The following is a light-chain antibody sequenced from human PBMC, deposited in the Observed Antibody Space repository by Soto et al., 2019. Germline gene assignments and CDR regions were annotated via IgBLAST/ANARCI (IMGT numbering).Light chain of an antibody. J-gene: IGKJ1*01. V-gene: IGKV3-15*01. CDR3: QEYNNSPGT. CDR2: GAS. CDR1: QSVSSN. Sequence: EIVMTQSPATLSVSPGERATLSCRASQSVSSNLAWYQQKPGQAPRLLIYGASTRATGIPARFSGSGSGTKFTLTISSLQSEDFAAYYCQEYNNSPGTFDQGTKVDIK.